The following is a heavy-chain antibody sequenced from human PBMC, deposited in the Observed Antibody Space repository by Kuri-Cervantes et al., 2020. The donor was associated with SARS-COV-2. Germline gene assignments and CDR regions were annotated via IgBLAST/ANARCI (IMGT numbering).Heavy chain of an antibody. V-gene: IGHV4-38-2*02. CDR2: INHSGST. CDR1: DDSISTNYY. Sequence: SETLSLTCTVSDDSISTNYYWGWIRQPPGKGLEWIGEINHSGSTNYNPSLKSRVTISVDTSKNQFSLKLSSVTAADTAVYYCARAGSLLWFGELLSLFDYWGQGTLVTVSS. D-gene: IGHD3-10*01. CDR3: ARAGSLLWFGELLSLFDY. J-gene: IGHJ4*02.